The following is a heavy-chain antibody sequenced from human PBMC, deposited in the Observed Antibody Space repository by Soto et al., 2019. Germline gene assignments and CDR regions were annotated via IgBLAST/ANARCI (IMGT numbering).Heavy chain of an antibody. CDR1: GFTFSNYA. J-gene: IGHJ4*02. V-gene: IGHV3-23*01. CDR3: ANPREEAMVRDLFDY. D-gene: IGHD3-10*01. Sequence: HPGRSLRLSCTASGFTFSNYAMNWVRQAPGKGLEWLSATSGSDGRTYYADSVKGRFTISRDNSKNTLYLQMNSRRAEDTAVYYCANPREEAMVRDLFDYWGQGTLVTVSS. CDR2: TSGSDGRT.